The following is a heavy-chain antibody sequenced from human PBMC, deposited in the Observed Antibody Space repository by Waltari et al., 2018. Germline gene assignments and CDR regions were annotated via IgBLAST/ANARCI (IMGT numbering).Heavy chain of an antibody. CDR3: ARGRYYDSSGYYRFDY. J-gene: IGHJ4*02. CDR2: INHSGST. V-gene: IGHV4-34*01. CDR1: GGSFSGYY. D-gene: IGHD3-22*01. Sequence: QVQLQQLGAGLLKPSETLSLTCAVYGGSFSGYYWSWIRQPPGKGLEWIGEINHSGSTNYNPSLKSRVTISVDTSKNQFSLKLSSVTAADTAVYYCARGRYYDSSGYYRFDYWGQGTLVTVSS.